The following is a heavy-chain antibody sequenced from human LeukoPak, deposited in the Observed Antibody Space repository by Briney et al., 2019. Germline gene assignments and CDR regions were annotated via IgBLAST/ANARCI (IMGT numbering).Heavy chain of an antibody. CDR1: GITLSNYG. CDR3: AKGGHAIAAAGWLSSPYNWFDP. CDR2: ISGSGGST. V-gene: IGHV3-23*01. Sequence: GGSLRLSCAVSGITLSNYGMSWVRQAPGKGLEWVAGISGSGGSTNYAESVKGRFTISRDNRKNTLFLQMNSLRAEDTAVYYCAKGGHAIAAAGWLSSPYNWFDPWGQGTLVTVSS. J-gene: IGHJ5*02. D-gene: IGHD6-13*01.